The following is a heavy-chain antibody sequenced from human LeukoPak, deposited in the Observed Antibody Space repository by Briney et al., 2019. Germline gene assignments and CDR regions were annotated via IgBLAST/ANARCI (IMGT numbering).Heavy chain of an antibody. V-gene: IGHV4-31*03. D-gene: IGHD2-15*01. CDR3: ARGYCSGGSCYPVYYFDY. Sequence: SSETLSLTCTVSGGSISSGGYYWSWIRQHPGKGLEWIRYIYYSGSTYYNPSLKSRVTISVDTSKNQFSLKLSSVTAADTAVYYCARGYCSGGSCYPVYYFDYWGQGTLVTVSS. CDR2: IYYSGST. J-gene: IGHJ4*02. CDR1: GGSISSGGYY.